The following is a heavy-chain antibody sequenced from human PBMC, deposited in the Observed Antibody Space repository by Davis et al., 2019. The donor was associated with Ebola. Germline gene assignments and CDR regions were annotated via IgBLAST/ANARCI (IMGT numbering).Heavy chain of an antibody. CDR1: GYTFTGYY. CDR2: MNPNSGNT. D-gene: IGHD1-1*01. Sequence: ASVKVSCKASGYTFTGYYMHWVRQATGQGLEWMGWMNPNSGNTGYAQKFQGRVTMTRNTSISTAYMELSSLRSEDTAVYYCARDYNWNADYYYYGMDVWGQGTTVTVSS. J-gene: IGHJ6*02. V-gene: IGHV1-8*02. CDR3: ARDYNWNADYYYYGMDV.